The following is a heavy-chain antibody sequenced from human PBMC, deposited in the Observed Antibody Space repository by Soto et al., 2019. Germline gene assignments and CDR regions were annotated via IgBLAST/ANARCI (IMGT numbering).Heavy chain of an antibody. Sequence: SETLSLTCAVSGGSISSRSYYWGWIRQPPGKGLEWIGSFYYSESTYYNPSLKSRVTISVDTSKNQFSLKLSSVTAADTAVYYCATITIFGVVPNYFDYWGQGTLVTVSS. D-gene: IGHD3-3*01. J-gene: IGHJ4*02. CDR3: ATITIFGVVPNYFDY. V-gene: IGHV4-39*01. CDR2: FYYSEST. CDR1: GGSISSRSYY.